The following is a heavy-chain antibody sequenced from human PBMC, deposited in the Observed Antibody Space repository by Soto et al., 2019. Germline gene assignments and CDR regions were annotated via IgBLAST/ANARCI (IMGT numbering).Heavy chain of an antibody. J-gene: IGHJ4*02. CDR3: AAGEASSRNLAPYYLDF. D-gene: IGHD6-13*01. V-gene: IGHV4-59*01. CDR1: GGSMRNYF. Sequence: PSETLSLTCTVSGGSMRNYFWTWIRQPQGTGLEWIGYIHYSGTTSFFPSYNPSLRSRFTISEDTSKNQFFLKLLSVTTADTAVYFCAAGEASSRNLAPYYLDFWGQGTLVTVSS. CDR2: IHYSGTT.